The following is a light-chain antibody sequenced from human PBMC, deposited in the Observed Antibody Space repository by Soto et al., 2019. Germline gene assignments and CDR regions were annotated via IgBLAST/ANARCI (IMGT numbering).Light chain of an antibody. CDR3: QQRSNWPRT. Sequence: EIVLTQSPANLPLSPGERATLSCRASQSVSSYLAWYQQKPGQAPRLLIYDASNRATGIPARFSGSGSGTDFTLTISSLEPEDFAVYYCQQRSNWPRTFGQGTKV. CDR2: DAS. CDR1: QSVSSY. V-gene: IGKV3-11*01. J-gene: IGKJ1*01.